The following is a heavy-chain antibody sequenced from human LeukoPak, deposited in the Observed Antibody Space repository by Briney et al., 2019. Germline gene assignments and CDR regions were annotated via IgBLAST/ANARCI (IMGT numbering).Heavy chain of an antibody. CDR3: ARDPSLEWLEKPIDY. CDR1: GFSFSSYG. CDR2: IWYDGSNK. Sequence: PGGSLILSCAASGFSFSSYGMHWVRQAPGKGLEWVAVIWYDGSNKYYADSVKGRFTISRDNSKNTLYLQMNSLRAEDTAVYYCARDPSLEWLEKPIDYWGQGTLVTVPS. V-gene: IGHV3-33*01. J-gene: IGHJ4*02. D-gene: IGHD3-3*01.